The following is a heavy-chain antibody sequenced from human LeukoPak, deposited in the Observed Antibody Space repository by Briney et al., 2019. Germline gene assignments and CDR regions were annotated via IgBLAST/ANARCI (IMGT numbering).Heavy chain of an antibody. J-gene: IGHJ4*02. D-gene: IGHD3-3*01. CDR1: GGSLCGNL. Sequence: PLETLSLTCALCGGSLCGNLWSWVRQPPGKGLECMGEIYHSRRTNYNPSLKTRVTILVDKSKSQFSLKLSSVTAADTAVYYCARLSLTVLEWSPTKGKETYYFDSWGQGTLVTVSS. CDR2: IYHSRRT. CDR3: ARLSLTVLEWSPTKGKETYYFDS. V-gene: IGHV4-4*02.